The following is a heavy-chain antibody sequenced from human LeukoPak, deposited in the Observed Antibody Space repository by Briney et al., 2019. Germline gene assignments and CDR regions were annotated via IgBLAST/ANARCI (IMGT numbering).Heavy chain of an antibody. Sequence: SETLSLTCAVYGGSFSGYYWSWIRQPPGKGLEWIGEINHSGSTNYNPSLKSRVTISVDTSKNQFSLKLSSVTAADTAVYYCARQWLVSPLFDYWGQGTLVTVSS. CDR2: INHSGST. CDR1: GGSFSGYY. J-gene: IGHJ4*02. CDR3: ARQWLVSPLFDY. D-gene: IGHD6-19*01. V-gene: IGHV4-34*01.